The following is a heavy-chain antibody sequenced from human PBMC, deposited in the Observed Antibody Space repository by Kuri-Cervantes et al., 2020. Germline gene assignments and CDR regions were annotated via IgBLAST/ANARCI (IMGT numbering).Heavy chain of an antibody. J-gene: IGHJ4*02. CDR1: GLSFSNAW. V-gene: IGHV3-15*07. CDR3: TTREAY. D-gene: IGHD5-24*01. CDR2: IKDARDGGTT. Sequence: GGSLRLSCLASGLSFSNAWMTWVRQAPGKGLEWVGRIKDARDGGTTEYAAPVKGRFTISRDDSKNTLYLQMNSLKTEDTAVYYCTTREAYWGQGTLVTVSS.